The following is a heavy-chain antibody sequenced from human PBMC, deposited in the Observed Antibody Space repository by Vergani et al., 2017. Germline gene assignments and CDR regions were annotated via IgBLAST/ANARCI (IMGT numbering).Heavy chain of an antibody. J-gene: IGHJ6*03. CDR3: AMGEAYSSGWYGRAYYMDV. D-gene: IGHD6-19*01. CDR1: GFTFSDYY. CDR2: ISGSGHTK. V-gene: IGHV3-11*04. Sequence: QVQLVESGGGLVKPGGSLRLSCAASGFTFSDYYMTWIRQAPGKGLEWISYISGSGHTKYYADSVKGRFAISRDNAKNSLYLQMNNLRVEDTAVYYCAMGEAYSSGWYGRAYYMDVWGKGTTVTVSS.